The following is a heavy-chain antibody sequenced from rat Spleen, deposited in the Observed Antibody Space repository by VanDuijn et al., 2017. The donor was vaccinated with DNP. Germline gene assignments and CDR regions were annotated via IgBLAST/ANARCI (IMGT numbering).Heavy chain of an antibody. CDR1: GFTFNNYW. CDR2: INTDGGST. Sequence: EVQLVETGGALVQPGRSLKLSCVASGFTFNNYWMYWFRQAPGKGLEWVASINTDGGSTYYADSVKGRFTISRDNAENTVYLQMNSLRSEDTATYYCAKANGRDWGQGVMVTVSS. J-gene: IGHJ2*01. CDR3: AKANGRD. V-gene: IGHV5-58*01. D-gene: IGHD4-3*01.